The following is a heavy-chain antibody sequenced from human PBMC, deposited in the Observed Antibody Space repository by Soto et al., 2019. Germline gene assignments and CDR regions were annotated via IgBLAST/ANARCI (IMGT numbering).Heavy chain of an antibody. Sequence: EVQLAESGGGLAQPGGSLRLSCAASGFTLSGYAMDWVRQAPGKGLEYVSVISSNGVGTDYANSVQGRFTISRDNSKNTVYLQMGTLRPEDMAVYYCARRARPDFYYMDVWGKGTTVTVSS. V-gene: IGHV3-64*01. CDR3: ARRARPDFYYMDV. CDR2: ISSNGVGT. CDR1: GFTLSGYA. D-gene: IGHD6-6*01. J-gene: IGHJ6*03.